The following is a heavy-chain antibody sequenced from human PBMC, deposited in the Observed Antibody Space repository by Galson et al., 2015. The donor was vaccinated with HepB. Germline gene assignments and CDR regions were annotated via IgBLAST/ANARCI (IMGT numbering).Heavy chain of an antibody. D-gene: IGHD2-2*02. CDR3: ARGGCSSTSCYMDRWRYYYYMDV. V-gene: IGHV1-18*01. Sequence: SVKVSCKASGYTFTSYGISWVRQAPGQGLEWMGWISAYNGNTNYAQKLQGRVTMTTDTSTSTAYMELRSLRSDDTAVYYCARGGCSSTSCYMDRWRYYYYMDVWGKGTTVTVSS. CDR1: GYTFTSYG. J-gene: IGHJ6*03. CDR2: ISAYNGNT.